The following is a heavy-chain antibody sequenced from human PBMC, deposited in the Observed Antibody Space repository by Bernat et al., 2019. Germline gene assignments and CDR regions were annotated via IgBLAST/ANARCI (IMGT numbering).Heavy chain of an antibody. V-gene: IGHV3-48*01. CDR1: GFTFSSYS. D-gene: IGHD5-12*01. CDR2: ISSSSSTI. Sequence: EVQLVESGGGLVQPGGSLRLSCAASGFTFSSYSMNWVRQAPGKGLEWVSYISSSSSTIDYADSVKGRFTISRDNAKNSLYLQMNSLRAEDTAVYYCARDFPTGYSGYDYYYYGMDVWGQGTTVTVSS. J-gene: IGHJ6*02. CDR3: ARDFPTGYSGYDYYYYGMDV.